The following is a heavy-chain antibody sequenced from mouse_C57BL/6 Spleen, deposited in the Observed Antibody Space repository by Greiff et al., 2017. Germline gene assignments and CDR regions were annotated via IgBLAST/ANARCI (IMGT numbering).Heavy chain of an antibody. Sequence: VQLQQPGAELVMPGASVKLSCKASGYTFTSYWMHWVKQRPGQGLEWIGEIDPSDSYTNYNQKFKGKSTLTVDKSSSTAYMQLSSLTSEDSAVYYCARYSNYERGIVDYWGQGTSVTVSS. CDR3: ARYSNYERGIVDY. CDR2: IDPSDSYT. D-gene: IGHD2-5*01. V-gene: IGHV1-69*01. J-gene: IGHJ4*01. CDR1: GYTFTSYW.